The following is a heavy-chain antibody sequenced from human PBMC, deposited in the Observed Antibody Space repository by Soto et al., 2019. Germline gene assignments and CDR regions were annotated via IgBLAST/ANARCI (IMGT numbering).Heavy chain of an antibody. Sequence: SVKVSCKTSGYTFTSYGVTWVRQAPGQGLEWMGWIRAYNGNTNYVKNLKDRVAMTKDPSTRTAYMERKSLKSEDSAVYFCARVFGDSDFRAVDXWGQGTLVTVSX. CDR3: ARVFGDSDFRAVDX. J-gene: IGHJ4*02. D-gene: IGHD2-21*01. V-gene: IGHV1-18*04. CDR1: GYTFTSYG. CDR2: IRAYNGNT.